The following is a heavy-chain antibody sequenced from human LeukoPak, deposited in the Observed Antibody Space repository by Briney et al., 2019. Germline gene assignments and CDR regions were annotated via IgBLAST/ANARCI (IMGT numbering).Heavy chain of an antibody. Sequence: GASMKVSCKASGYTFTSYDINWVRQATGQGLEWMGWMNPNSGNTGYAQKFQGRVTMTRNTSISTAYMELSSLRSEDTAVYYCARGRRDIVLMVYAFDYWGQGTLVTVSS. CDR1: GYTFTSYD. CDR2: MNPNSGNT. J-gene: IGHJ4*02. D-gene: IGHD2-8*01. CDR3: ARGRRDIVLMVYAFDY. V-gene: IGHV1-8*01.